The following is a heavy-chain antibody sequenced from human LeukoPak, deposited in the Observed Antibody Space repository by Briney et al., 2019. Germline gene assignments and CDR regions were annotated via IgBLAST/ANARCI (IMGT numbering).Heavy chain of an antibody. V-gene: IGHV3-9*03. CDR2: ISWNSGSI. Sequence: GGSLRLSCAASGFTFDDYAMHWVRQAPGKGLEWVSGISWNSGSIGYADSVKGRFTISRDNAKNSLYLQMNSLRAEDMALYYCAKGLHVTAMGLGCAFDIWGQGTMVTVSS. CDR3: AKGLHVTAMGLGCAFDI. J-gene: IGHJ3*02. CDR1: GFTFDDYA. D-gene: IGHD5-18*01.